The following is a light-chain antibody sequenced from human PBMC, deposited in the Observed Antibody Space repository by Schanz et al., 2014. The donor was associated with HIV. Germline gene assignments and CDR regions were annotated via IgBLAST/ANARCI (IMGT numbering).Light chain of an antibody. V-gene: IGKV3-15*01. J-gene: IGKJ5*01. CDR3: QQYNDWPPIT. CDR1: QSVGNS. Sequence: EVVMTQSPATLSVTPGERATLSCRASQSVGNSLAWYQQKSGQAPRLLIYGASTRATGVPARFSGGGSGTEFTLTIRRLQSEDFAVYYCQQYNDWPPITFGQGTRLESK. CDR2: GAS.